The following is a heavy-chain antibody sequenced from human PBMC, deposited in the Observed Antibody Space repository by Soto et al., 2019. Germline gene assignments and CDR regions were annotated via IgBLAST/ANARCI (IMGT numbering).Heavy chain of an antibody. D-gene: IGHD2-2*01. CDR2: ISYDGSNK. Sequence: QVQLVESGGGVVQPGRSLRLSCAASGFTFSSYGMHWVRQAPGKGLEWVAVISYDGSNKYYADSVKGRFTISRDNSKNTLYLQMNSLRAEDTAVYHCAKSRAGRVGSFYDYWGQGTLVTVSS. CDR3: AKSRAGRVGSFYDY. V-gene: IGHV3-30*18. J-gene: IGHJ4*02. CDR1: GFTFSSYG.